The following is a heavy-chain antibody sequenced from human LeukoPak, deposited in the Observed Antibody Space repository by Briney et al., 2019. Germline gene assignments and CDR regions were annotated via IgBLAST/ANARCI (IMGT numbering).Heavy chain of an antibody. V-gene: IGHV1-2*02. CDR1: GYTFTGYY. Sequence: ASVKVSCKASGYTFTGYYMHWVRQAPGQGLEWMGWINPNSGGTNYAQKFQGRVTMTRDTSISTAYMELSRLRSDDTAVYYRARPEAFYSSGWYAFDYWGQGTLVTVSS. CDR3: ARPEAFYSSGWYAFDY. D-gene: IGHD6-19*01. CDR2: INPNSGGT. J-gene: IGHJ4*02.